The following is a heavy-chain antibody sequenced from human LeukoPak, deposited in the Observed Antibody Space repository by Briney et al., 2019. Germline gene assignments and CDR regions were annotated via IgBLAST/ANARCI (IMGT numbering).Heavy chain of an antibody. D-gene: IGHD6-6*01. CDR2: IYYSGST. CDR1: GGSISSYY. Sequence: SETLSLTCTVSGGSISSYYWSWIRQPPGKGLEWIGYIYYSGSTNYNPSLKSRVTISVDTSKNQFSLKLSSVTAADTAVYYCARDGLAAPPGYYYYMDVWGKGTTVTVSS. CDR3: ARDGLAAPPGYYYYMDV. J-gene: IGHJ6*03. V-gene: IGHV4-59*12.